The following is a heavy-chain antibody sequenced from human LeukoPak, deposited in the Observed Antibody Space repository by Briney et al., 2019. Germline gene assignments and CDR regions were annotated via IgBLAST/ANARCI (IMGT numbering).Heavy chain of an antibody. CDR3: ATLEGYSGSYDY. V-gene: IGHV3-21*01. J-gene: IGHJ4*02. CDR1: GFAFSTYT. Sequence: GGSLRLSCVASGFAFSTYTMNWVRQAPGKGPEWVSSISSGNDYIYYADSVKGRFTISRDNAKNSLYLQMSGLRAEDTAVYYCATLEGYSGSYDYWGQGTLVTVSS. CDR2: ISSGNDYI. D-gene: IGHD6-13*01.